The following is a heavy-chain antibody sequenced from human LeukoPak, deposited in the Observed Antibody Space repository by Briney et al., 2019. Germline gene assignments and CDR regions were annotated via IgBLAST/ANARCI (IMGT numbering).Heavy chain of an antibody. Sequence: ASVKVSCKTSGYTFTSYHMHWVRQAPGQGLEWMGVINPTAGSTSYAQTFQNLQGRVTMTRDMSTSTVYMELSSLKSDDTAMYYCARVNQGEWFDPWGQGTLVTVSS. V-gene: IGHV1-46*01. J-gene: IGHJ5*02. CDR3: ARVNQGEWFDP. CDR2: INPTAGST. D-gene: IGHD3-10*01. CDR1: GYTFTSYH.